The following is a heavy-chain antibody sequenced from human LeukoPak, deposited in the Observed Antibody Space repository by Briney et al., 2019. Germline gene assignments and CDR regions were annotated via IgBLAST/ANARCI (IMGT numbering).Heavy chain of an antibody. CDR3: ASTLVPAARHNWFDP. V-gene: IGHV4-61*02. D-gene: IGHD2-2*01. J-gene: IGHJ5*02. CDR1: GGSISSGSYY. Sequence: SQTLSLTCTVSGGSISSGSYYWGWIRQPPGKGLERIGRFYTSGSTNYNPSLKSRVTISVDTSKHQFSLKLSSVTAADTAVYYCASTLVPAARHNWFDPWGQGTLVTVSS. CDR2: FYTSGST.